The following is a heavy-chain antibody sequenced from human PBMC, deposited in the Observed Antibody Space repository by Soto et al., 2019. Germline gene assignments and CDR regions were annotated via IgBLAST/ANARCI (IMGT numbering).Heavy chain of an antibody. D-gene: IGHD2-15*01. CDR3: VNPRGGYCSGGSCYVIDY. Sequence: ESGGGLVQPGGSLRLSCAASGFTFSSYAMNWVRQAPGKGLEWVSGISGNGGTTYYAESVKGRFTISRDNSKNTLCLQMDSLRAEDTAVYYCVNPRGGYCSGGSCYVIDYWGQGTLVTVSS. CDR1: GFTFSSYA. V-gene: IGHV3-23*01. J-gene: IGHJ4*02. CDR2: ISGNGGTT.